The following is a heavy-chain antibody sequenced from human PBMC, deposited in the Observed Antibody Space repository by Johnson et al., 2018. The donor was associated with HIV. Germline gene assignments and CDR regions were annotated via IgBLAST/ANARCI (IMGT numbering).Heavy chain of an antibody. Sequence: VQLVESGGGLVQPGGSLRLSCAASGFTFSSYDMHWVRQATGKGLEWVSAIGTVGDTYYVGSVKGRFTISRDNAKNSLYLQGNSLRAGDTAVYYCARACSGEHCYAAQAFDIWGQGTMVTVSS. CDR1: GFTFSSYD. CDR2: IGTVGDT. J-gene: IGHJ3*02. D-gene: IGHD2-15*01. CDR3: ARACSGEHCYAAQAFDI. V-gene: IGHV3-13*01.